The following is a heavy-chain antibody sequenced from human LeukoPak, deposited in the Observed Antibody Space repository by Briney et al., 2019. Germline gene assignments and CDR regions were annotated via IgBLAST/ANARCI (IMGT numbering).Heavy chain of an antibody. CDR1: GGSISSYY. V-gene: IGHV4-59*01. J-gene: IGHJ5*02. CDR2: IYYSGST. D-gene: IGHD3-22*01. Sequence: SETLSLTCTVSGGSISSYYWSWIRQHPGKGLEWIGYIYYSGSTNYNPSLKSRVTISVDTSKNQFSLKLSSVTAADTAVYYCARASSGYTEHNRFDPWGQGTLVTVSS. CDR3: ARASSGYTEHNRFDP.